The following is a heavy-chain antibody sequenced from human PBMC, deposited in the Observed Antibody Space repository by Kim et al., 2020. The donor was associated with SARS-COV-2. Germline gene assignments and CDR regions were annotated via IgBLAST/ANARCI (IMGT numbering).Heavy chain of an antibody. CDR3: ARSLGGDC. D-gene: IGHD1-26*01. CDR1: GFIFSSYG. J-gene: IGHJ4*02. CDR2: ISNSGSAI. V-gene: IGHV3-48*04. Sequence: GGSLRLSCAASGFIFSSYGMNWVRQAPEKGLEWVSFISNSGSAIYYADSVKGRFTISRDNAKNSLYLQMNSLRPEDTAVYYCARSLGGDCWGQGTLVTVS.